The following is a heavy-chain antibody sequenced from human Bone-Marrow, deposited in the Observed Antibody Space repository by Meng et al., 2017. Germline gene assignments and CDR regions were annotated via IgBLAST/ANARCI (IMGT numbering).Heavy chain of an antibody. CDR3: ARDPTRRFDH. CDR2: IWYDGSNK. J-gene: IGHJ4*02. V-gene: IGHV3-33*01. Sequence: GESLKISCAASGFTFSRNGMHWVRQAPGKGLEWVAVIWYDGSNKYYADSVKGRFTIYRDNAKKSVYLQMHNLRVDDTAVYYCARDPTRRFDHWGQGTLVTVSS. CDR1: GFTFSRNG.